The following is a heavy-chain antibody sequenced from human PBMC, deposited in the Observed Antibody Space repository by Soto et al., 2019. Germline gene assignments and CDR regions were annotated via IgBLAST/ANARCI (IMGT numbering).Heavy chain of an antibody. CDR3: ARLDSSSAGY. CDR2: IYYSGST. Sequence: QLQLQESGPGLVKPSETLSLTCTVSVGSISSSSYYWGWIRQPPGKGLEWIGSIYYSGSTYYNPSLKSRVTISVDTSKNQFSLKLSSVTAADTAVYYCARLDSSSAGYWGQGTLVTVSS. J-gene: IGHJ4*02. D-gene: IGHD3-22*01. V-gene: IGHV4-39*01. CDR1: VGSISSSSYY.